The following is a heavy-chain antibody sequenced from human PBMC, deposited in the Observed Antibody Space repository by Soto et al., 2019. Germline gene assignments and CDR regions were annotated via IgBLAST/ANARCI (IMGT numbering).Heavy chain of an antibody. CDR2: LTPSGGET. CDR3: AKDTHSHYYDSSGYYYGS. J-gene: IGHJ5*02. D-gene: IGHD3-22*01. CDR1: GFTFSTYA. Sequence: QTGVSLRLSCVASGFTFSTYAMSWVRQAPGKGLEWVSALTPSGGETYYADSVKGRFTISRDNSMNALYLQMNSLRAEDTAVCYCAKDTHSHYYDSSGYYYGSWGKGTLVTVSS. V-gene: IGHV3-23*01.